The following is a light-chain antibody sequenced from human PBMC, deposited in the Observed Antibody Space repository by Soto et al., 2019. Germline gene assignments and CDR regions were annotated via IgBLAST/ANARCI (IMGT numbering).Light chain of an antibody. Sequence: VLTQSRVTLSLSPEERASLSCMASQSVSSSYLAWYQQKPGQAPRLLIYRTSNRATGIPDRFSGSGSGTDFTLTISRLEPEDFAVYWCQQYDSSPRTFGQGTKVDI. J-gene: IGKJ1*01. CDR2: RTS. V-gene: IGKV3-20*01. CDR3: QQYDSSPRT. CDR1: QSVSSSY.